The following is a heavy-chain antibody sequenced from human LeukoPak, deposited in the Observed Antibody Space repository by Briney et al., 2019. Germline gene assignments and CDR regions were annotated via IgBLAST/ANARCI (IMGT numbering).Heavy chain of an antibody. Sequence: PGGSLRLSCAASGFTFSSYAMSWVRQAPGKGLEWVSAIGSSGSPIFYADSLKGRFTISRDNAKNSLYLQMNSLRAEDTAVYYCARPGPATNNSDGMDVWGQGTTVTVSS. D-gene: IGHD2-15*01. CDR2: IGSSGSPI. CDR1: GFTFSSYA. V-gene: IGHV3-21*01. J-gene: IGHJ6*02. CDR3: ARPGPATNNSDGMDV.